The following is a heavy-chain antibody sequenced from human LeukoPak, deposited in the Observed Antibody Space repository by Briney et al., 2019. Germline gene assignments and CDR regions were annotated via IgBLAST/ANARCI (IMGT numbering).Heavy chain of an antibody. CDR3: ARDLTGQWLSLTVGYYFDY. CDR2: INPNSGGT. V-gene: IGHV1-2*02. CDR1: GYTLTGYY. D-gene: IGHD6-19*01. Sequence: ASVKVSCKASGYTLTGYYMHWVRQAPGQGLEWMGWINPNSGGTNYAQKFQGRVTMTRDTSISTAYMELSRLRSDDTAVYYCARDLTGQWLSLTVGYYFDYWGQGTLVTVSS. J-gene: IGHJ4*02.